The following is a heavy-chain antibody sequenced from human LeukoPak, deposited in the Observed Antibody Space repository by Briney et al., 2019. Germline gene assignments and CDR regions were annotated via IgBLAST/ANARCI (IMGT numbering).Heavy chain of an antibody. CDR1: GGSISNYY. D-gene: IGHD3-22*01. V-gene: IGHV4-59*01. Sequence: SETLSLTCTVSGGSISNYYWSWIRQPPGKGLGWIGYIYYSGSTNYNPSLKSRVTISVDTSKNQFSLKLTSVTAADTAVYYCARQYWDDSKLDYWGQGTLVTVSS. CDR2: IYYSGST. CDR3: ARQYWDDSKLDY. J-gene: IGHJ4*02.